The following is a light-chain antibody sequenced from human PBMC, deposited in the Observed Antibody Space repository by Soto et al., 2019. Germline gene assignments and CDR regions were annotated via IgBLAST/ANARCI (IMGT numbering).Light chain of an antibody. V-gene: IGKV3-15*01. CDR2: GAS. CDR3: QQTKSFPWT. J-gene: IGKJ1*01. Sequence: EIVMTQSPATLAVSPGETTRLSCRASQSINSDVAWYQQKLGQTPRLLIHGASTRATGIAARFSGSGSGTEFTLTISGLQSEDFATYYCQQTKSFPWTFGQGTRVEIK. CDR1: QSINSD.